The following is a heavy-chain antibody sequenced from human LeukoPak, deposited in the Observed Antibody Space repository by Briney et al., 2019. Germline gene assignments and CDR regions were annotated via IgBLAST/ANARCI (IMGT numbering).Heavy chain of an antibody. Sequence: PSETLSLTCTVSGGSISDYYWAWIRQPPGKGLEWIGHIYYIGTTNYNPSLKSRVTISVDTSKNQFSLELNSVTAADTAVYFCARQPSADYFDYWGQGTLVTVSS. CDR1: GGSISDYY. CDR2: IYYIGTT. CDR3: ARQPSADYFDY. J-gene: IGHJ4*02. V-gene: IGHV4-59*08.